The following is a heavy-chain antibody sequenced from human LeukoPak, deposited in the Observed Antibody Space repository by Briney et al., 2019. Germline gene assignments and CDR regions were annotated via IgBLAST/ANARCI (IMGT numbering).Heavy chain of an antibody. CDR1: GGTFSSYA. CDR2: IIPIFGTA. CDR3: ARVRYYDILTGYQSVWFDP. D-gene: IGHD3-9*01. Sequence: ASVKVSCKASGGTFSSYAISWVRQAPGQGLEWMGGIIPIFGTANYAQKFQGRVTITADESTSTAYMELRSLRSEDTAVYYCARVRYYDILTGYQSVWFDPWGQGTLVTVSS. V-gene: IGHV1-69*01. J-gene: IGHJ5*02.